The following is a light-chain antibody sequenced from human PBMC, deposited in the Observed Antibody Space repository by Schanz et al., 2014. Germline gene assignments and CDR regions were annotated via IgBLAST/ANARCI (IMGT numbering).Light chain of an antibody. Sequence: PGERATLSCKTSQSVTTNLAWYQQKPGQAPRLLIYAASTRAAGIPARFGGSGSGKEFTLTISSLQSEDFAVYYCQQYNNWTPRYTFGQGTKLEIK. CDR3: QQYNNWTPRYT. CDR1: QSVTTN. CDR2: AAS. J-gene: IGKJ2*01. V-gene: IGKV3-15*01.